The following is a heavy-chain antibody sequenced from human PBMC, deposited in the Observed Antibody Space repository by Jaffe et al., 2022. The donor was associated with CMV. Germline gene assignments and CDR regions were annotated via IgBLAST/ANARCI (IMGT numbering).Heavy chain of an antibody. CDR1: GFTFSSYW. V-gene: IGHV3-7*03. CDR2: IKQDGTEK. D-gene: IGHD5-12*01. CDR3: ARDTRNSGYDSTFDY. Sequence: EVQLVESGGGLVQPGGSLRLSCAASGFTFSSYWMSWVRQAPGKGLEWVANIKQDGTEKYYVDSVKGRFTISRDNAKNSLYLQMNSLRAEDTAVYYCARDTRNSGYDSTFDYWGQGTLVTVSS. J-gene: IGHJ4*02.